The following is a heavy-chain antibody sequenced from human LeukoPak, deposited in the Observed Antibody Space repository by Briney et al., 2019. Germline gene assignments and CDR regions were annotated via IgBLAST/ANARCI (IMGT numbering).Heavy chain of an antibody. Sequence: GGSLRLSCVVSGFTVSSHWMNWVRQAPGKGLEWVGRIKHKTDGGTIDYAAPVKGRFTISRDDSKNTLYLQMNSLKTEDTAVYYCSTGLYDSGGVDHWGQGTLVTVSS. J-gene: IGHJ4*02. V-gene: IGHV3-15*01. D-gene: IGHD3-22*01. CDR3: STGLYDSGGVDH. CDR2: IKHKTDGGTI. CDR1: GFTVSSHW.